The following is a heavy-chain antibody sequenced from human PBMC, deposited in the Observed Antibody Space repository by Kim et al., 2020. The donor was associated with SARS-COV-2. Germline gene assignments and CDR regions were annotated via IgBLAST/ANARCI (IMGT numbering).Heavy chain of an antibody. J-gene: IGHJ4*02. Sequence: SGPTLVKPTQTLTLTCTFSGFSLSTSGVGVGWILQPPGKALEWLALIYWDDDKRYSPSLKSRLTITKDTSKNQVVLTMTNVDPVDTATYYCAHRHSWFGGPYFDYWGQGTLVTVSS. CDR1: GFSLSTSGVG. D-gene: IGHD3-10*01. CDR3: AHRHSWFGGPYFDY. V-gene: IGHV2-5*02. CDR2: IYWDDDK.